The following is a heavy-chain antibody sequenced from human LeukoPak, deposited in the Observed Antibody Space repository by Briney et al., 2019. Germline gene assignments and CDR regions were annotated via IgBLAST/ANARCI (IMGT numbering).Heavy chain of an antibody. J-gene: IGHJ3*02. V-gene: IGHV3-23*01. Sequence: GGSLRLSCAASGFTFSPYAMSWVRQATGKGPEWVSGVSDSGDSTYYADSVKGRFTISRDNSKNTLYLQMNSLRAEDTAVYYCAKDKTMVTTSVFDIWGQGTMVTVSS. D-gene: IGHD4-17*01. CDR2: VSDSGDST. CDR3: AKDKTMVTTSVFDI. CDR1: GFTFSPYA.